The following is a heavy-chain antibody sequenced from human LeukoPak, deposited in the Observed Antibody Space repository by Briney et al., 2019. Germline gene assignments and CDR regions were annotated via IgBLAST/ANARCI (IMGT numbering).Heavy chain of an antibody. CDR2: IYYSGST. V-gene: IGHV4-31*03. J-gene: IGHJ4*02. CDR1: GGSNSSGRYY. Sequence: SETLSLTCTVSGGSNSSGRYYWSWIRQHPGRGLEWIGCIYYSGSTYYNPSLKSRVTISVDTSKNQFSLKLSSVTAADTAVYYCARDYYVGNPAYYFDYWGQGTLVSVTS. CDR3: ARDYYVGNPAYYFDY. D-gene: IGHD4-23*01.